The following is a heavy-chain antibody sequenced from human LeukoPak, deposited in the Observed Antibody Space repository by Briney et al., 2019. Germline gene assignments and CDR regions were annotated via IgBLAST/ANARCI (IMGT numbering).Heavy chain of an antibody. CDR3: ARCAPGAYFDY. Sequence: SETLSLICTVSVGSISTYCWSWIRQPPGRGLEWIGYIYHSGSTNYNPSLKSRVTMLVDPSKNQYSLQLRSVTAAGTAVYYCARCAPGAYFDYWGQGAPVTVSP. V-gene: IGHV4-59*08. J-gene: IGHJ4*02. CDR2: IYHSGST. CDR1: VGSISTYC.